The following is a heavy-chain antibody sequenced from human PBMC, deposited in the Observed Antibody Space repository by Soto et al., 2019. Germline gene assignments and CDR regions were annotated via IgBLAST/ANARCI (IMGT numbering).Heavy chain of an antibody. CDR2: VYNSGSN. Sequence: QLQLQESGPGLVRPSETLSLTCTVSGDSITSGYHRGWIRQPPGKGLEWIGNVYNSGSNYSYNPSLKSRVTISVDTSKNQFSLKLSFVTAADTAIYSCAALKPGYFDSWGQGTLVTVSS. J-gene: IGHJ4*02. CDR3: AALKPGYFDS. V-gene: IGHV4-38-2*02. CDR1: GDSITSGYH. D-gene: IGHD2-8*01.